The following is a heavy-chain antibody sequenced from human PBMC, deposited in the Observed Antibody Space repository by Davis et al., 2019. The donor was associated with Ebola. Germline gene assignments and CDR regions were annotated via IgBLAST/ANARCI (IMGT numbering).Heavy chain of an antibody. D-gene: IGHD1-26*01. CDR2: ISAYNGNT. CDR1: GYTFTSYG. J-gene: IGHJ4*02. V-gene: IGHV1-18*01. Sequence: ASVKVSCKASGYTFTSYGISWVRQAPGQGLEWMGWISAYNGNTNYAQKFQGRVTITADKSTSTAYMELSSVTAADTAVYYCARGVGRYYFDYWGQGTLVTVSS. CDR3: ARGVGRYYFDY.